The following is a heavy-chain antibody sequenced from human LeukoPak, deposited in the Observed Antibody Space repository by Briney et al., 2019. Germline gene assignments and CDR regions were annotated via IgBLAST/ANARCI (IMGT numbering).Heavy chain of an antibody. CDR3: ARGDYYDSSAIFDY. D-gene: IGHD3-22*01. Sequence: SETLSLTCAVYGGSFSGYYWSWIRQPPGKGLEWIGEINHRGSTNYNPSLKSRVTISVDTSKNQFSLKLSSVTAADTAVYYCARGDYYDSSAIFDYWGQGTLVTVSS. J-gene: IGHJ4*02. CDR1: GGSFSGYY. V-gene: IGHV4-34*01. CDR2: INHRGST.